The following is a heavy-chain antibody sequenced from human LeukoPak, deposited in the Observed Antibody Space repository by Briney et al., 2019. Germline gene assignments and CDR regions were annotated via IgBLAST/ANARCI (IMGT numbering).Heavy chain of an antibody. CDR3: ARERIAAAATGGYYYYYYMDV. Sequence: GGSLRLSCAASGFTFSSYSMNWVRQAPGKGLEWVSSISSSSSYIYYADSVKGRFTISRDNAKNSLYLQMNSLRAEDTAVYYCARERIAAAATGGYYYYYYMDVWGKGTTVTISS. CDR2: ISSSSSYI. CDR1: GFTFSSYS. J-gene: IGHJ6*03. D-gene: IGHD6-13*01. V-gene: IGHV3-21*01.